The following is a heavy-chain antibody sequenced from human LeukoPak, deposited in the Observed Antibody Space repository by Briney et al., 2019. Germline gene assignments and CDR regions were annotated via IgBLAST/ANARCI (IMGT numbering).Heavy chain of an antibody. CDR3: AKGNYDILTGRYYYYYMDV. CDR2: IRYDGSNK. D-gene: IGHD3-9*01. V-gene: IGHV3-30*02. CDR1: GFTFSSYG. Sequence: GGSLRLSCAASGFTFSSYGMHWVRQAPGKGLEWVAFIRYDGSNKYYADSVEGRFTISRDNSKNTLYLQMNSLRAEDTAVYYCAKGNYDILTGRYYYYYMDVWGKGTTVTISS. J-gene: IGHJ6*03.